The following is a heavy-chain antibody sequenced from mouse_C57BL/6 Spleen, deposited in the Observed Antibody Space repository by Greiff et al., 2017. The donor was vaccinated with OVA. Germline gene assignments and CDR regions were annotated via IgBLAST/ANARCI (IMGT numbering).Heavy chain of an antibody. CDR2: ISSGGSYT. D-gene: IGHD1-1*01. Sequence: VQLKQSGGDLVKPGGSLKLSCAASGFTFSSYGMSWVRQTPDKRLEWVATISSGGSYTYYPDSVKGRFTISRDNAKNTLYLQMSSLKSEDTAMYYCARGTTVVAVYYFDYWGQGTTLTVSS. V-gene: IGHV5-6*01. CDR1: GFTFSSYG. J-gene: IGHJ2*01. CDR3: ARGTTVVAVYYFDY.